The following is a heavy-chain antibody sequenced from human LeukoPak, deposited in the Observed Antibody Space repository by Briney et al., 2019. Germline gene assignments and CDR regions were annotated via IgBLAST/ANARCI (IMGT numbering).Heavy chain of an antibody. CDR2: TYYRSTWYN. Sequence: RSQTLSLTCAISGDSVSSNSVTWNWIRQSPSRGLEWLGRTYYRSTWYNGYAVSVRGRITVNPDTSKNQFSLHLNSVTPEDTAVYYCARRLTQYDCFDPWGQGILVTVSS. CDR3: ARRLTQYDCFDP. V-gene: IGHV6-1*01. CDR1: GDSVSSNSVT. D-gene: IGHD2-2*01. J-gene: IGHJ5*02.